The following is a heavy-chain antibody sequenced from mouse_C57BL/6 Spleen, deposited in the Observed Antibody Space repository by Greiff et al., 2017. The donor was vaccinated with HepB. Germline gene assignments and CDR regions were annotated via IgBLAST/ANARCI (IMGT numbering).Heavy chain of an antibody. D-gene: IGHD2-12*01. CDR3: TERRGFDY. CDR1: GFTFSNYW. J-gene: IGHJ2*01. Sequence: EVKVEESGGGLVQPGGSMKLSCVASGFTFSNYWMNWVRQSPEKGLEWVAQIRLKSDNYATHYAESVKGRFTISRDDSKSSVYLQMNNLRAEDTGIYYCTERRGFDYWGQGTTLTVSS. CDR2: IRLKSDNYAT. V-gene: IGHV6-3*01.